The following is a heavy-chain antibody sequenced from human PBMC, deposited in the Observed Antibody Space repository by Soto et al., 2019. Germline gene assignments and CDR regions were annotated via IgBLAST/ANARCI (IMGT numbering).Heavy chain of an antibody. D-gene: IGHD6-19*01. Sequence: EVQLVESGGGLVQPGGSLRLSCAASGFIVSNIYISWVRQAPGKGLEWVSVIYSGGSTYYADSVKGRFTMSRDNSKNTLYIQMNSLRAEDTAVYYCARDTYSSGWYGGFDYWGQGTLVTVSS. CDR3: ARDTYSSGWYGGFDY. CDR2: IYSGGST. CDR1: GFIVSNIY. J-gene: IGHJ4*02. V-gene: IGHV3-66*01.